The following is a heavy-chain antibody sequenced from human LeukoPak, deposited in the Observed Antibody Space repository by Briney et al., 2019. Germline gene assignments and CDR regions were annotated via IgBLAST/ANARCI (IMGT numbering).Heavy chain of an antibody. D-gene: IGHD3-10*02. J-gene: IGHJ4*02. CDR2: IIPIFGTA. CDR3: ARGNTMCGLTAIPCSRNKGEIEDY. CDR1: GGTFSSYA. Sequence: ASVKVSCKASGGTFSSYAISWVRQATGQGLEWMGGIIPIFGTANYAQKFQGRVTITADESTSTAYMELSSLRSEDMAVYYCARGNTMCGLTAIPCSRNKGEIEDYWGQGTLVTVSS. V-gene: IGHV1-69*13.